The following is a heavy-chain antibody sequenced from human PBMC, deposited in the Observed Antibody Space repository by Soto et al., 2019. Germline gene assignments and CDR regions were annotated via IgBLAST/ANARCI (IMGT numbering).Heavy chain of an antibody. J-gene: IGHJ2*01. CDR3: ARVVRLIAAAGTGYFDL. D-gene: IGHD6-13*01. Sequence: SETLSLTCAVYGGSFSGYYWSWIRQPPGKGLEWIGEINHSGSTNYNPSLKSRVTISVDTSKNQFSLKLSSVTAADTAVYYCARVVRLIAAAGTGYFDLWGHGTLVTVSS. V-gene: IGHV4-34*01. CDR2: INHSGST. CDR1: GGSFSGYY.